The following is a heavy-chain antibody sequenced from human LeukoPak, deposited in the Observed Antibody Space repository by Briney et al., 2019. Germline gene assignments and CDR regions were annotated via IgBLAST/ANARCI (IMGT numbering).Heavy chain of an antibody. D-gene: IGHD3-9*01. V-gene: IGHV4-61*02. CDR2: IYTSGST. CDR3: ARTAYYDILTGYQNWFDP. Sequence: PSETLSLTCTVSGGSISSSSYYWGWIRQPAGKGLEWIVRIYTSGSTNYNPSLKSRVTISVDTSKNQFSLKLSSVTAADTAVYYCARTAYYDILTGYQNWFDPWGQGTLVTVSS. J-gene: IGHJ5*02. CDR1: GGSISSSSYY.